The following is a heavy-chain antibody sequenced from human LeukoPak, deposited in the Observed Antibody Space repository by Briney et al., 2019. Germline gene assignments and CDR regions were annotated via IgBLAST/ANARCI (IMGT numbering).Heavy chain of an antibody. V-gene: IGHV1-2*04. CDR3: ARAQRYCSSTSCSGPGDYFDY. J-gene: IGHJ4*02. CDR1: GYTFTSYD. Sequence: ASVKVSCKASGYTFTSYDINWVRQATGQGLEWMGWINPNSGGTNYAQKFQGWVTMTRDTSISTAYMELSRLRSDDTAVYYCARAQRYCSSTSCSGPGDYFDYWGQGTLVTVSS. CDR2: INPNSGGT. D-gene: IGHD2-2*01.